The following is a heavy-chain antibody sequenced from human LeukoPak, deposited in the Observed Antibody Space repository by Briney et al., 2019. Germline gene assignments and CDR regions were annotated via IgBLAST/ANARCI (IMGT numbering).Heavy chain of an antibody. J-gene: IGHJ5*02. Sequence: SETLSLTCTVSGGSISSGGYYWSWIRQHPGKGLEWIGYIYYSGSTYYNPSLKSRVTISVDTSKNQFSLKLSSVTAADTAVYYCARDRKYGSGSQGFDPWGQGTLVTVSS. D-gene: IGHD3-10*01. V-gene: IGHV4-31*03. CDR1: GGSISSGGYY. CDR2: IYYSGST. CDR3: ARDRKYGSGSQGFDP.